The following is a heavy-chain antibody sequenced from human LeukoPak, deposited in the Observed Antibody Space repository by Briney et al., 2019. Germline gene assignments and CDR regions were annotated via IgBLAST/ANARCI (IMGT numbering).Heavy chain of an antibody. CDR1: GASISSSNYY. CDR2: IYSSGNT. CDR3: AGVQDYYDSSGYFY. Sequence: SETLSLTCAVSGASISSSNYYWGWVRQSPGKGLEWIGNIYSSGNTYYNASLKSRVTMYIDTSKNQFSLKLSSVTAADTAVYYCAGVQDYYDSSGYFYWGQGTLVTVSS. V-gene: IGHV4-39*01. J-gene: IGHJ4*02. D-gene: IGHD3-22*01.